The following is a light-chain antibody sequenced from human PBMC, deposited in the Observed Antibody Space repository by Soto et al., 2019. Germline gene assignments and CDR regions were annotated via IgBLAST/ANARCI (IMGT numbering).Light chain of an antibody. Sequence: ENALTQSPGTLSLSPGERATLSCRASQSISSSYLAWYQQKPGHPPRLLIYGASNRATGIPDRFSGSGSGTEFTLTISRLEPEDFAVYYCQQYSGSPPLTFGGGTKVEIK. V-gene: IGKV3-20*01. CDR1: QSISSSY. J-gene: IGKJ4*01. CDR2: GAS. CDR3: QQYSGSPPLT.